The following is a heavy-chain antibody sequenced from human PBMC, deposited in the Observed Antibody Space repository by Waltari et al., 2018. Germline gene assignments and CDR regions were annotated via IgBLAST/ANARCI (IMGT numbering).Heavy chain of an antibody. CDR3: AREGEWEPFDY. Sequence: EVQLLQSGGGLVQPGGSLRLSCQASGCPFRSHWMHWVRQVTGKGPVCVSRINTDGHSTTYADSVKGRFIISRDNSKNTLYLHMSSLRAEDTAVYRCAREGEWEPFDYWGQGTLVTVSS. D-gene: IGHD3-16*01. CDR1: GCPFRSHW. CDR2: INTDGHST. J-gene: IGHJ4*02. V-gene: IGHV3-74*01.